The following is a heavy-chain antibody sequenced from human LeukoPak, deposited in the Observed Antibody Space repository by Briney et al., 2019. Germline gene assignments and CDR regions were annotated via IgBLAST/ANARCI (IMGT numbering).Heavy chain of an antibody. CDR1: GFTFSIYG. D-gene: IGHD6-19*01. J-gene: IGHJ4*02. CDR3: AREGAVAVDY. CDR2: IWYDGSNK. V-gene: IGHV3-33*01. Sequence: PGGSLRLSCAASGFTFSIYGMHWVRQAPGKGLEWVAVIWYDGSNKYYADSVKGRFTTSRDNSKNTLYLQMNSLRAEDTAVYYCAREGAVAVDYWGQGTLVTVSS.